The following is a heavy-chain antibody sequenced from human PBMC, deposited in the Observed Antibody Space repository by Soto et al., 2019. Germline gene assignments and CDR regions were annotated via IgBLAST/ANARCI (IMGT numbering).Heavy chain of an antibody. V-gene: IGHV3-21*01. Sequence: KTGGSLRLSCAASGFTFSSYSMNWVRQAPGKGLEWVSSISSSSSYIYYADSVKGRFTISRDNAKNSLYLQMNSLRAEDTAVYYCARLRVKAVAGTHLDYWGQGTLVTVSS. J-gene: IGHJ4*02. D-gene: IGHD6-19*01. CDR2: ISSSSSYI. CDR1: GFTFSSYS. CDR3: ARLRVKAVAGTHLDY.